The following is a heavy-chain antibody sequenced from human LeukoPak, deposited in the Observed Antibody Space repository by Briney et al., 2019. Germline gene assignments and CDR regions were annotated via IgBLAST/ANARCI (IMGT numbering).Heavy chain of an antibody. Sequence: GGSLRLSCAASGFTFSSYAMSWVRQAPGKGLEWVSAISGSGGSTYYADSVKGRFTISRDNAKNTVYLQINSLRAEDTALYYCARAMLDSSGRDYWGQGTLVTVSS. CDR1: GFTFSSYA. J-gene: IGHJ4*02. V-gene: IGHV3-23*01. CDR2: ISGSGGST. CDR3: ARAMLDSSGRDY. D-gene: IGHD3-22*01.